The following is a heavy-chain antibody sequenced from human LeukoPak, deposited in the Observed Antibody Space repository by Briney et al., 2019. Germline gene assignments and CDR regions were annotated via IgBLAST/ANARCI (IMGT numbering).Heavy chain of an antibody. V-gene: IGHV4-59*01. CDR3: ARDTRTVDGMDV. D-gene: IGHD2-2*01. J-gene: IGHJ6*02. CDR2: IYHSGST. Sequence: SETLSLTCTVSGGSISSYYWNWIRQPPEKGLEWIGYIYHSGSTNHNPSLKSGVTISVDMSKNQFSLKLSSVTAADTAVYYCARDTRTVDGMDVWGQGTTVTVSS. CDR1: GGSISSYY.